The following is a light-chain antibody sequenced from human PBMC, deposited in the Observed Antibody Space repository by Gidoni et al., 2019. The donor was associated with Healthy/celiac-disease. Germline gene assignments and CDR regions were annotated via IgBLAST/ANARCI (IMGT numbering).Light chain of an antibody. Sequence: QSALTQPASVSGSPGQSITISCTGTSSDVGGYNYVSWYQQHPGKAPKLMISEVSNRPSGVSNRFSGSKSGNTASLTISGLQAEDEADYYCISYTSSNAGVFGGGTKLTVL. V-gene: IGLV2-14*01. CDR1: SSDVGGYNY. CDR2: EVS. CDR3: ISYTSSNAGV. J-gene: IGLJ3*02.